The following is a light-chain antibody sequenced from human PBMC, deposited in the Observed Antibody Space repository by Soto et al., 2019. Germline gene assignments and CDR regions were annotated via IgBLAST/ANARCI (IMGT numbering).Light chain of an antibody. CDR1: NSDVGGYRY. CDR2: GNS. Sequence: QSALTQPRSVSGSPGQSVTISCTGTNSDVGGYRYVSWYQQLPGAAPKLLIYGNSNRPSGVPDRFSGSKSGTSASLAITGLQAEDEADYYCQSYDSSLSGYVFGTGTKVTVL. J-gene: IGLJ1*01. CDR3: QSYDSSLSGYV. V-gene: IGLV1-40*01.